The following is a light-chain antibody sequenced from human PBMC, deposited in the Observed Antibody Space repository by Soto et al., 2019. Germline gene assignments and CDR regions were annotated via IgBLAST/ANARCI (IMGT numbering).Light chain of an antibody. CDR1: SSNIGNNV. J-gene: IGLJ2*01. V-gene: IGLV1-36*01. Sequence: QSVLTQPPSVSEAPRQRVTISCSGSSSNIGNNVVNWYQQLPGKAPKLLIYYDDLLPSGVSERFSGSKSGTSASLAISGLQSEDEADYYCATWDDSLNGEVFGGGTKLTVL. CDR3: ATWDDSLNGEV. CDR2: YDD.